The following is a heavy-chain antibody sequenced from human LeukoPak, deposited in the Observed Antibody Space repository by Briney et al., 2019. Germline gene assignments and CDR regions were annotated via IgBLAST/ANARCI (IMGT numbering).Heavy chain of an antibody. V-gene: IGHV1-46*01. CDR1: GYTFTNSY. D-gene: IGHD2-2*01. Sequence: VASVKVSCKASGYTFTNSYIHWVRQAPGQVLEWMGLINPDGGNTNYAQNFQGRVTLTRDTSTSTVYMELRSLRSDDTAVYYCARVGPAASGAFDIWGQGTMVTVSS. CDR2: INPDGGNT. J-gene: IGHJ3*02. CDR3: ARVGPAASGAFDI.